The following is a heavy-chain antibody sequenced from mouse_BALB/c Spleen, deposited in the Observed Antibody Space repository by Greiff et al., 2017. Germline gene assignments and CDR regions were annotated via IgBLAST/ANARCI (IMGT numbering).Heavy chain of an antibody. V-gene: IGHV5-4*02. CDR1: GFTFSDYY. J-gene: IGHJ4*01. CDR3: TRDRDYDYDGYAMDY. CDR2: ISDGGSYT. D-gene: IGHD2-4*01. Sequence: EVMLVESGGGLVKPGGSLKLSCAASGFTFSDYYMYWVRQTPEKRLEWVATISDGGSYTYYPDSVKGRFTISRDNAKNNLYLQMSSLKSEDTAMYYCTRDRDYDYDGYAMDYWGQGTSVTVSS.